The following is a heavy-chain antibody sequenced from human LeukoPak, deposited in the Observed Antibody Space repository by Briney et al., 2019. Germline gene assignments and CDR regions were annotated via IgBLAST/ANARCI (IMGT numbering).Heavy chain of an antibody. CDR2: ISYSGSPS. CDR3: ARDHHILQMVSAIPDAFDI. Sequence: SETLSLTCTVSGVSISSAYFWGWVRQPPGKGLEWIGSISYSGSPSYYNPSLKSRVTISVDTSKNQFSLKLSSVTAADTAVYYCARDHHILQMVSAIPDAFDIWGQGTMVTVFS. J-gene: IGHJ3*02. D-gene: IGHD2-8*01. CDR1: GVSISSAYF. V-gene: IGHV4-38-2*02.